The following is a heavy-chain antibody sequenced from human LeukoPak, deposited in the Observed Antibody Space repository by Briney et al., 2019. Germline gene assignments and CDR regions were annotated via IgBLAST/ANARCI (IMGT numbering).Heavy chain of an antibody. D-gene: IGHD2-15*01. V-gene: IGHV3-7*01. CDR3: ARYEDTPYLDY. Sequence: PGGSPRLSSADSGYTSCGNCMSCVSDAPGGGGGRGSNIKQEGGEKYNVHTVRGRFTLSRDNAKTSLYLKMNSLRAEDTAVYFCARYEDTPYLDYWAREPWSPSPQ. CDR1: GYTSCGNC. CDR2: IKQEGGEK. J-gene: IGHJ4*02.